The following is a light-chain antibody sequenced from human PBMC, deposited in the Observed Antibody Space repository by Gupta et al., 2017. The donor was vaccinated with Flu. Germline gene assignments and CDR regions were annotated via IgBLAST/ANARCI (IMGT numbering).Light chain of an antibody. J-gene: IGKJ2*01. CDR1: QSVSSN. CDR3: QQYNNWPLYT. V-gene: IGKV3-15*01. CDR2: GAS. Sequence: GERATLSCKASQSVSSNLAWYQQKPGQAPRLLIYGASTRASGIPARFSGSGSGTEFTLTISSLQSEDFAVYYCQQYNNWPLYTFGQGTKLEIK.